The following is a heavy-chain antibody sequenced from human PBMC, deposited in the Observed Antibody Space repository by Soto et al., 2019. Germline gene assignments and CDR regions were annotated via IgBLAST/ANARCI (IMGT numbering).Heavy chain of an antibody. CDR2: INSDGSST. V-gene: IGHV3-74*01. CDR1: GFTFSSYW. D-gene: IGHD5-18*01. CDR3: ARSSGTAMVDY. Sequence: PGGSLRLSCAASGFTFSSYWMHWVRQAPGKGLVWVSRINSDGSSTSYADSVKGRFTISRDNAKNTLYLQMNSLRAEDTAVYYCARSSGTAMVDYWGQGTLVTVSS. J-gene: IGHJ4*02.